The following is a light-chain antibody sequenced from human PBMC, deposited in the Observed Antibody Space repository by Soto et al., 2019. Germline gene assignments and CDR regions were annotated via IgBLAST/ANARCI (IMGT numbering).Light chain of an antibody. V-gene: IGLV2-14*01. CDR3: SSYTSISTVV. Sequence: QSALTQPASVSGSPGQSITISCIGTSSDVGGYNYVSWYQQHPDKAPKLVIYNVSNWPSGVSDRFSGSKSGNTASLIISGLQAEDEADYYCSSYTSISTVVFGGGTKLTVL. J-gene: IGLJ2*01. CDR1: SSDVGGYNY. CDR2: NVS.